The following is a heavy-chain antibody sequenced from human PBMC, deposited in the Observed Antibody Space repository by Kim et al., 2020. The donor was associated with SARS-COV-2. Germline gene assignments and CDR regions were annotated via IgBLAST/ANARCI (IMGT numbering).Heavy chain of an antibody. J-gene: IGHJ6*02. Sequence: GGSLRLSCAASGFTFDDYAMHWVRQAPGKGLEWVSGISWNSGSIGYADSVKGRFTISRDNAKNSLYLQMNSLRAEDTALYYCAKDLGDGYNYGMDVWGQGTTVTVSS. CDR2: ISWNSGSI. CDR1: GFTFDDYA. V-gene: IGHV3-9*01. D-gene: IGHD3-10*01. CDR3: AKDLGDGYNYGMDV.